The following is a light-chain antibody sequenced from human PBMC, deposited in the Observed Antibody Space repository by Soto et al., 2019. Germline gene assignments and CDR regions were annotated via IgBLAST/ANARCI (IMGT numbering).Light chain of an antibody. CDR1: QSVTSN. CDR3: QQHNNWPPWT. V-gene: IGKV3D-15*01. CDR2: GAS. J-gene: IGKJ1*01. Sequence: EIVLTQSPGTLSLSPGERATLSCRVSQSVTSNYIAWYQQKPGQAPRLLIYGASSRATGIPDRFSGSGSGAEFTLTISSLQSEDFAVYFCQQHNNWPPWTFGQGTKVDIK.